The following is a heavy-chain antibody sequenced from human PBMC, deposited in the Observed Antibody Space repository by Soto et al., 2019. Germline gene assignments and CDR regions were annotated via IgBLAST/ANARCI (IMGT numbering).Heavy chain of an antibody. D-gene: IGHD3-10*01. V-gene: IGHV4-4*02. CDR1: SGSISSSYW. CDR3: VSSFRGIFSFYY. CDR2: IYHDGST. J-gene: IGHJ4*02. Sequence: QVQLQESGPGLVKPSGTLSLTCAVSSGSISSSYWWSWVRQPPGKGLEWIGEIYHDGSTSYTPSLKSRVTMSVDKSKNQFSLKLSSVTAADTAVYYCVSSFRGIFSFYYWSQGTLVTVSS.